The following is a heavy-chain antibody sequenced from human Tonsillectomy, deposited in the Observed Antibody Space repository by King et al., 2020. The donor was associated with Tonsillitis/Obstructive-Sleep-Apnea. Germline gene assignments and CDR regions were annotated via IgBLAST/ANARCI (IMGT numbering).Heavy chain of an antibody. CDR3: ARSGYCRGGSCLYYFDY. CDR1: GGTFSSYA. J-gene: IGHJ4*02. V-gene: IGHV1-69*12. D-gene: IGHD2-15*01. CDR2: IIPISGTA. Sequence: QLVQSGADVKKPGFSVEVSCKASGGTFSSYAISWVRQAPGQGLEWMGGIIPISGTAIYAQNFRGRVTITADESTNTAYMDLSSLRSEDTAVYYCARSGYCRGGSCLYYFDYWGQGTLVTVSS.